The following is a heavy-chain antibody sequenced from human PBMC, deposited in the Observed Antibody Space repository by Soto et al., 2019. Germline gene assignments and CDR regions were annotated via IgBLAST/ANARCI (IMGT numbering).Heavy chain of an antibody. Sequence: GSLRLSCAASGFTFSSYAMSWVRQAPGKGLEWVSAISGSGGSTYYADSVKGRFTISRDNSKNTLYLQMNSLRAEDTAVYYCAKSGGTHCSGGSCYSTKGYYYYMDVWGKGTTVTVSS. CDR1: GFTFSSYA. D-gene: IGHD2-15*01. J-gene: IGHJ6*03. CDR2: ISGSGGST. V-gene: IGHV3-23*01. CDR3: AKSGGTHCSGGSCYSTKGYYYYMDV.